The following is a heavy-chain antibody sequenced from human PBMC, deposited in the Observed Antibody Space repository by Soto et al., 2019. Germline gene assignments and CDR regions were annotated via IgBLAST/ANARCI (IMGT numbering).Heavy chain of an antibody. V-gene: IGHV3-7*05. D-gene: IGHD3-9*01. CDR3: ARDLVNY. Sequence: EVQLVESGGGLVQPGGSLRLSCAASGFTFNSYWMSWVRQAPGKGLEWVALINKDGSQKNYVHSVKGRFTISRDNAKNSLFLQINNLRIDEPAVYYCARDLVNYWGQGTLVTVSS. CDR1: GFTFNSYW. CDR2: INKDGSQK. J-gene: IGHJ4*02.